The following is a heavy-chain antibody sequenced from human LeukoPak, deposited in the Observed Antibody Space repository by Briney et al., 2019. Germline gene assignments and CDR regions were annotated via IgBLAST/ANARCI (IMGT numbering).Heavy chain of an antibody. CDR2: IYYSGST. J-gene: IGHJ3*02. CDR1: GGSISSYY. Sequence: SETLSLTCTVSGGSISSYYWSWIRQPPGKGLEWIGYIYYSGSTNYNPSLKSRVTISVDTSKNQFSLKLSSVSAAHTAVYYWASVAGGEVSGAFDIWGQGTMVTVSS. V-gene: IGHV4-59*08. CDR3: ASVAGGEVSGAFDI. D-gene: IGHD3-16*01.